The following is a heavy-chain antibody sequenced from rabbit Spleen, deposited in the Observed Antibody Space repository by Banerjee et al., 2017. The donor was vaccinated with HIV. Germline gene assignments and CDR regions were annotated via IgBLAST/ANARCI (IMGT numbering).Heavy chain of an antibody. V-gene: IGHV1S40*01. J-gene: IGHJ6*01. D-gene: IGHD1-1*01. Sequence: QSLEESGGGLVQPEGSLALTCTASGFSFDSGDDMCWVRQAPGKGLEWVACAYAGGSGNTYSATWAKGRFTISKSSSTTVTLQMTSLTAADTATYFCARDSSTSFSTYGMDLWGPGTLVTVS. CDR1: GFSFDSGDD. CDR3: ARDSSTSFSTYGMDL. CDR2: AYAGGSGNT.